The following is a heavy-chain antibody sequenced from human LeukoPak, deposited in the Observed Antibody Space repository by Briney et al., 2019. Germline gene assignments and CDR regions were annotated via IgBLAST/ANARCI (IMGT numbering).Heavy chain of an antibody. CDR3: ARSYYDFWSGYYPFDY. CDR2: INPNSGGT. V-gene: IGHV1-2*02. J-gene: IGHJ4*02. CDR1: GYTFTGYY. Sequence: ASVKVSCTASGYTFTGYYMHWVRQAPGQGLEWVGWINPNSGGTNYAQKFQGRVTMTRDTSISTAYMELSRLRSDDTAVYYCARSYYDFWSGYYPFDYWGQGTLVTVSS. D-gene: IGHD3-3*01.